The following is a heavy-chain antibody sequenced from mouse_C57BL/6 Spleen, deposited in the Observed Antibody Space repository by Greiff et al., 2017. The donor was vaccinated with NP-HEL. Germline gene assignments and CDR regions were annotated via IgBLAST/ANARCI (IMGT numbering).Heavy chain of an antibody. CDR2: ISSGGSYT. Sequence: EVQVVESGGDLVKPGGSLKLSCAASGFTFSSYGMSWVRQTPDKRLEWVATISSGGSYTYYPDSVKGRFTISRGNAKNTLYLQMSSLKSEDTAMYYCARDTTVQRYFDVWGTGTTVTVSS. D-gene: IGHD1-1*01. CDR1: GFTFSSYG. V-gene: IGHV5-6*01. J-gene: IGHJ1*03. CDR3: ARDTTVQRYFDV.